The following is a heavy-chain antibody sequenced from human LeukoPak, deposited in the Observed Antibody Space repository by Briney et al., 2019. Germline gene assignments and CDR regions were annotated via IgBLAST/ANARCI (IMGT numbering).Heavy chain of an antibody. V-gene: IGHV3-33*01. CDR1: GFIFSSHG. Sequence: GGSLRLSCAASGFIFSSHGMNWVRQAPGMGLEWVAVIWYDGSQKYYVDSVKGRFTISRDNSKNTLYLQMNSLRVEDTAEYYCTRLRSWAFDIWGQGTMVTVSS. J-gene: IGHJ3*02. CDR2: IWYDGSQK. CDR3: TRLRSWAFDI.